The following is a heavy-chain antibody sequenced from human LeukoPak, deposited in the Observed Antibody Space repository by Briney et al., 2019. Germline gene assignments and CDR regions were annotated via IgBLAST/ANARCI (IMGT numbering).Heavy chain of an antibody. D-gene: IGHD6-19*01. V-gene: IGHV3-74*01. J-gene: IGHJ4*02. CDR3: ASFAYSSGWYS. Sequence: GGSLRLSCAASGFTFSNYWMHWVRQAPGKGLVWVSRINSDGSSTSYADSVKGRFAISRDNAKSTLYLQMNSLRAEDTAVYYCASFAYSSGWYSWGQGTLVTVSS. CDR1: GFTFSNYW. CDR2: INSDGSST.